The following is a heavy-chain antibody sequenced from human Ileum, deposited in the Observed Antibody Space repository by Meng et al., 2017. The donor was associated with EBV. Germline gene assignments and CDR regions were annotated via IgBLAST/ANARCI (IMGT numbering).Heavy chain of an antibody. J-gene: IGHJ5*02. D-gene: IGHD3-9*01. CDR3: ARRGGYDILTPVGWFDP. CDR1: GGSISSSGNY. V-gene: IGHV4-30-4*01. Sequence: QVPRPESGPGLVRPSETLSLTCAVAGGSISSSGNYWSWIRQPPGKGLEWIGYKYHSGSTYYNPSLKSRVTMSVDTSRNQFSLKLSSVTAADTAVYYCARRGGYDILTPVGWFDPWGQGTLVTVSS. CDR2: KYHSGST.